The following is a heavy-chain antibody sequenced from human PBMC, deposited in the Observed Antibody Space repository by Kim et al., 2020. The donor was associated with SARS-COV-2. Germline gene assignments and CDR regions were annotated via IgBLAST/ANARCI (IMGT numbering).Heavy chain of an antibody. CDR3: ARGSSQGGWNWFDP. V-gene: IGHV4-31*03. Sequence: SETLSLTCTVSGGSLNSGGNYWTWIRQHPGKGLEWIGYISYNGYTYYNPSHKSRLIISVETSKSQFSLKLTAVTAADTAVYYCARGSSQGGWNWFDPWG. CDR2: ISYNGYT. J-gene: IGHJ5*02. D-gene: IGHD6-13*01. CDR1: GGSLNSGGNY.